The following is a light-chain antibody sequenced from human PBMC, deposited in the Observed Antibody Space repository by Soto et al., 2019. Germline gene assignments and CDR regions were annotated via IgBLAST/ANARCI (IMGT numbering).Light chain of an antibody. V-gene: IGKV1-39*01. J-gene: IGKJ2*01. CDR3: QQSFGRYRT. Sequence: QMTQSPTSLSASVGEGVTITCRASQSIGNYLNWYHHRPGKAPKLPVSAATSFQTDTPSRFSGSGFGTEFSLTITSLQPEDSGTYYCQQSFGRYRTFGPGTKVDIK. CDR2: AAT. CDR1: QSIGNY.